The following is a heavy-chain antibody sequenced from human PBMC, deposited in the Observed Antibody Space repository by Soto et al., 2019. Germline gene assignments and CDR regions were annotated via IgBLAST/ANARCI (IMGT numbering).Heavy chain of an antibody. Sequence: QVQLVQSGAEVKKPGSSVKVSCKASGGSLSNYGISWVRQAPGQGLEWMGAIIPVFGTPNYAQKFQDRVTITADESTTTDYMEVRSLTSEDTAVYYCARGDATKIVVTTYYAMDVWGHGTTFTVSS. J-gene: IGHJ6*02. CDR3: ARGDATKIVVTTYYAMDV. CDR1: GGSLSNYG. V-gene: IGHV1-69*12. CDR2: IIPVFGTP. D-gene: IGHD3-22*01.